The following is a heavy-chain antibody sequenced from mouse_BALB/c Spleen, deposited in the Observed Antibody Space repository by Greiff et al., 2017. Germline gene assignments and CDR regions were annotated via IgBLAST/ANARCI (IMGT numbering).Heavy chain of an antibody. CDR1: GFTFTDYY. J-gene: IGHJ1*01. CDR3: ARDGYYGYFDV. D-gene: IGHD2-2*01. Sequence: EVQGVESGGGLVQPGGSLRLSCATSGFTFTDYYMSWVRQPPGKALEWLGFIRNKANGYTTEYSASVKGRFTISRDNSQSILYLQMNTLRAEDSATYYCARDGYYGYFDVWGAGTTVTVSS. V-gene: IGHV7-3*02. CDR2: IRNKANGYTT.